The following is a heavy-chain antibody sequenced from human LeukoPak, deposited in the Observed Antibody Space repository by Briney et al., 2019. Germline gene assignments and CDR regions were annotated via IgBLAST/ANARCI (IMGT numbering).Heavy chain of an antibody. V-gene: IGHV1-24*01. Sequence: ASVKVSRKVSGYTLTELSMHWVRQAPGKGLEWMGGFDPEDGETIYAQKFQGRVTMTEDTSTDTAYMELSSLRSEDTAVYYCATASYGWGRRCFDPWGQGTLVTVSS. CDR3: ATASYGWGRRCFDP. J-gene: IGHJ5*02. D-gene: IGHD3-10*01. CDR1: GYTLTELS. CDR2: FDPEDGET.